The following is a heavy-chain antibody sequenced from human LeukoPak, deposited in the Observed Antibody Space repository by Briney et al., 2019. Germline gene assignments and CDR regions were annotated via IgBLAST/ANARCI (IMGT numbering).Heavy chain of an antibody. CDR2: IYTTGAT. V-gene: IGHV4-4*07. J-gene: IGHJ5*02. CDR1: GGSISTYY. D-gene: IGHD3-16*01. Sequence: SETLSLTCTVSGGSISTYYWSWIRQPAGKGLEWIGHIYTTGATHYNPSLKSRVTMSVDASRNQFSLKLDSMTAADTAVYYCARVRGHIFGLDSWGQGTLVTVSS. CDR3: ARVRGHIFGLDS.